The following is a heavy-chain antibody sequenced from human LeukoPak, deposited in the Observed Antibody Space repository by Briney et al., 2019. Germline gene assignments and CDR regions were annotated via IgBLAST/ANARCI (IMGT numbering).Heavy chain of an antibody. CDR2: MNPNSGNT. V-gene: IGHV1-8*02. J-gene: IGHJ4*02. CDR3: ARRLNYGDYLLDY. D-gene: IGHD4-17*01. CDR1: GYTFTSLD. Sequence: ASVKVSCKASGYTFTSLDINWVRQATGQGLEWMGWMNPNSGNTGYAQKFQGRVTMTRNTSISTAYMELSSLRSEDTAVYYCARRLNYGDYLLDYWGQGTLVTVSS.